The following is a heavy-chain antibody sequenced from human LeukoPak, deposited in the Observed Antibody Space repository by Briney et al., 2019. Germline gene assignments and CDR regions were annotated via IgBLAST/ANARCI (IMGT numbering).Heavy chain of an antibody. CDR2: ISSSDNTI. CDR3: VRSFAN. J-gene: IGHJ3*02. Sequence: GRSLRLSCAASGFIFNNYEMNWVRQAPGKGLEWVSYISSSDNTIKYADSGKGRFTISRDNPKNSLYLQMNSLRADDTAVYYCVRSFANWGQGTMVTVSS. CDR1: GFIFNNYE. V-gene: IGHV3-48*03.